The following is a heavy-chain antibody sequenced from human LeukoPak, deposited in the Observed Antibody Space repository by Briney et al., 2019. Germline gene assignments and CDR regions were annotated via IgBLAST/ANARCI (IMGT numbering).Heavy chain of an antibody. J-gene: IGHJ4*02. V-gene: IGHV4-39*01. Sequence: PSETLSLTCTVSGGSISSSNYNWAWIRQPPGKGPEWIGSIYFSGSTSYNPSLKTRFTISVPTSKNQFSLRLTSVTAADTAVYYCASQRWSTNQFDHWGQGTLVTVSS. D-gene: IGHD4-23*01. CDR2: IYFSGST. CDR3: ASQRWSTNQFDH. CDR1: GGSISSSNYN.